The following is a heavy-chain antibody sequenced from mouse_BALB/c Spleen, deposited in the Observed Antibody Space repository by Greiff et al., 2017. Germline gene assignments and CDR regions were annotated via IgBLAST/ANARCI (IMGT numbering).Heavy chain of an antibody. CDR1: GFSLTSYG. J-gene: IGHJ3*01. CDR3: ARYYYGSSFAY. D-gene: IGHD1-1*01. CDR2: IWAGGST. V-gene: IGHV2-9*02. Sequence: QVQLQQSGPGLVAPSQSLSITCTVSGFSLTSYGVHWVRQPPGKGLEWLGVIWAGGSTNYNSALMSRLSISKDNSKSQVFLKMNSLQTDDTAMYYCARYYYGSSFAYWGQGTLVTVSA.